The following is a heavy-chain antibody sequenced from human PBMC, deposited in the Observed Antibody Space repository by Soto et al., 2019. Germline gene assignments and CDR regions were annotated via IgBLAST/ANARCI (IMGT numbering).Heavy chain of an antibody. CDR3: ARDPSLRFLEWLSYSFDY. CDR1: GFTFSSYS. Sequence: PGGSLRLSCAASGFTFSSYSMNWVRQAPGKGLEWVSSISSSSSYIYYADSVKGRFTISRDNAKNSLYLQMNSLRAEDTAVYYCARDPSLRFLEWLSYSFDYWGQGTLVTVSS. D-gene: IGHD3-3*01. J-gene: IGHJ4*02. V-gene: IGHV3-21*01. CDR2: ISSSSSYI.